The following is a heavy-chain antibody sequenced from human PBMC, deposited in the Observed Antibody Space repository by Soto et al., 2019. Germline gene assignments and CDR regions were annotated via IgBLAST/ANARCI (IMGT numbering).Heavy chain of an antibody. CDR2: ISYDASEK. Sequence: QVQLVESGGGVVQPGRSLRLSCAASGFTFSRYAMHWARQAPGKGLEWVTVISYDASEKYYVDSVKGRCTSSRDNSRNEVYLQMNSLRGADTAVYYCARGYYYGGLDPWGQGTLVTVSA. V-gene: IGHV3-30-3*01. D-gene: IGHD3-10*01. CDR1: GFTFSRYA. J-gene: IGHJ5*02. CDR3: ARGYYYGGLDP.